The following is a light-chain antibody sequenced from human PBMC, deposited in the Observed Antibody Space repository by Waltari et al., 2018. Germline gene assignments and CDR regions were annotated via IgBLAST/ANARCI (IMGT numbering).Light chain of an antibody. CDR2: GAS. Sequence: EIVLTQSPATLSLSPGERATLSCRASQSVSSSYLAWYQQQPGQAPRLLIYGASSRATGIPDRFSGSGSGTDFTLTISRLEPEDFAVYYCQQYGSSPQTFGQGTKVEIK. V-gene: IGKV3-20*01. CDR3: QQYGSSPQT. J-gene: IGKJ1*01. CDR1: QSVSSSY.